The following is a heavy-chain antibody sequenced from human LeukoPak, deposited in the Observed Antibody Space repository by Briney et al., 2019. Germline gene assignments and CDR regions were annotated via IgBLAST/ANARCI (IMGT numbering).Heavy chain of an antibody. CDR3: ARDGYCSSTSCYTGVFDY. V-gene: IGHV1-69*13. D-gene: IGHD2-2*02. CDR1: GGTFSNYA. CDR2: IIPIFGTA. Sequence: SVTVSYKASGGTFSNYAIIWVRQDPGQGLEWTGVIIPIFGTANYPQKLQGRVTITADESTSTAYMELSSLRSDDTAVYYCARDGYCSSTSCYTGVFDYWGQGTLVTVS. J-gene: IGHJ4*02.